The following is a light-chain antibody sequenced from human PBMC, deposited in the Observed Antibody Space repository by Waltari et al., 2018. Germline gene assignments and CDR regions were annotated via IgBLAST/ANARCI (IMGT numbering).Light chain of an antibody. Sequence: DIRMTQSPSSVSASAGVNVTITCRASQTVNAWLAWYQQKPGRAPKFLIHKASSLETGVPSRFRGSGSGTEFTLTISGLQVEDFATYYCQQYNFDPWTFGQGTKVE. CDR3: QQYNFDPWT. CDR2: KAS. CDR1: QTVNAW. J-gene: IGKJ1*01. V-gene: IGKV1-5*03.